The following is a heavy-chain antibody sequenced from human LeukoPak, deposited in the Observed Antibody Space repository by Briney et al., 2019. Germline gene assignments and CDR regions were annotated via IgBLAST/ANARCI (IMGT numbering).Heavy chain of an antibody. V-gene: IGHV3-9*03. Sequence: PGRPLRLSCAASGFTFDDYAMHWVRQAPGKGLEWVSGISWNSGSIGYADSVKGRFTISRDNAKNSLCLQMNSLRAEDMALYYCAKGVTIFGVVAGPIGDWGQGTLVTVSS. J-gene: IGHJ4*02. D-gene: IGHD3-3*01. CDR1: GFTFDDYA. CDR3: AKGVTIFGVVAGPIGD. CDR2: ISWNSGSI.